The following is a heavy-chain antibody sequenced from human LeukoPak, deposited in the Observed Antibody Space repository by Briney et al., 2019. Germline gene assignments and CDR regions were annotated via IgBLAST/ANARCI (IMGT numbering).Heavy chain of an antibody. J-gene: IGHJ5*02. CDR3: ARDRCSGGSCYGWFDP. D-gene: IGHD2-15*01. CDR1: GYTFTSYA. V-gene: IGHV1-3*01. Sequence: GASVKVSYKASGYTFTSYAMHWVRQAPGQRLEWMGWINAGNGNTKYSQKFQGRVTITRDTSASTAYMELSSLRSEDTAVYYCARDRCSGGSCYGWFDPWGQGTLVTVSS. CDR2: INAGNGNT.